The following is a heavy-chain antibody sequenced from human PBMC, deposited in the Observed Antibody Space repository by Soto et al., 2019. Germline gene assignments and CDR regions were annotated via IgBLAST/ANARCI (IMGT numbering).Heavy chain of an antibody. J-gene: IGHJ4*02. V-gene: IGHV4-39*01. CDR2: IYYSGST. D-gene: IGHD6-13*01. CDR3: ARRRTGSSWPTIDY. CDR1: GGSISSSSYY. Sequence: QLQLQESGPGLVKPSETLSLTCTVSGGSISSSSYYWGWIRQPPGKGLEWIGSIYYSGSTYYNPSLKSRVTISVDTSKNQFSLKMSSVTAADTAVYYCARRRTGSSWPTIDYWGQGTLVTVSS.